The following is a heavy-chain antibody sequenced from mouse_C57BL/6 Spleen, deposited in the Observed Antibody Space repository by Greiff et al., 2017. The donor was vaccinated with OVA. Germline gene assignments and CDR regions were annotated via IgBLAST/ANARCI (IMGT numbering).Heavy chain of an antibody. J-gene: IGHJ1*03. CDR3: ARWHYGSSYWYFDV. V-gene: IGHV1-53*01. D-gene: IGHD1-1*01. CDR1: GYTFTSYW. CDR2: INPSNGGT. Sequence: VQLQQPGPELVKPGASVKLSCKASGYTFTSYWMHWVKQRPGQGLEWIGNINPSNGGTNYNEKFKSKATLTVDKSSSTAYMQLSSLTSEDSAVYYCARWHYGSSYWYFDVWGTGTTVTVSS.